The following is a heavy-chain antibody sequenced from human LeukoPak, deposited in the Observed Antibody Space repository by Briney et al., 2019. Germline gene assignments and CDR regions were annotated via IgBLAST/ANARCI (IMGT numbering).Heavy chain of an antibody. CDR2: ISAYNGNT. CDR1: GYTFTSYG. D-gene: IGHD3-22*01. J-gene: IGHJ4*02. Sequence: ASVKVSCKASGYTFTSYGISWVRQAPGQGLEWMGWISAYNGNTNYAQKLQGRVTMTTDTSTSTAYMELRSLRSDDTAVYYCATSRDYYDSSGFYLDFDYWGQGTLVTVSS. CDR3: ATSRDYYDSSGFYLDFDY. V-gene: IGHV1-18*01.